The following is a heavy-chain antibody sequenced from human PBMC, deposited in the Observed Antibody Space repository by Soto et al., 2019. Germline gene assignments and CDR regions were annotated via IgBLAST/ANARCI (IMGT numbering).Heavy chain of an antibody. J-gene: IGHJ5*02. D-gene: IGHD3-22*01. CDR3: ARENYYYDSSGYLSGWFDP. CDR2: IYSGGST. CDR1: GFTVSSNY. V-gene: IGHV3-53*01. Sequence: GGSLRLSCAASGFTVSSNYMSWVRQAPGKGPEWVSVIYSGGSTYYADSVKGRFTISRDNSKNTLYLQMNSLRAEDTAVYYCARENYYYDSSGYLSGWFDPWGQGTLVTVSS.